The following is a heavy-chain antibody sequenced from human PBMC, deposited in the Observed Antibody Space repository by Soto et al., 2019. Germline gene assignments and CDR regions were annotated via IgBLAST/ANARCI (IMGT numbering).Heavy chain of an antibody. Sequence: QITLKESGPTVVKPTQPLTLTCTFSFFSLDTSGVGVGWIRQPPGKALEWLALIYWDDDKRYNPSLKSRLTISMDTSKNQVVLTMTNMDPVDTATYYGARRPREYSGYLLGGYFDYWGQGTLVTVSS. D-gene: IGHD5-12*01. CDR1: FFSLDTSGVG. J-gene: IGHJ4*02. V-gene: IGHV2-5*02. CDR3: ARRPREYSGYLLGGYFDY. CDR2: IYWDDDK.